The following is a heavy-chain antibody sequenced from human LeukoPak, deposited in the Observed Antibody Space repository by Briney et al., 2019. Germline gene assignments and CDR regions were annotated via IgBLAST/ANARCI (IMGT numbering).Heavy chain of an antibody. CDR1: GFTFSSYA. J-gene: IGHJ4*02. Sequence: HPGGSLRLSCAASGFTFSSYAMSWVRQAPGKGLEWVSAISGSGGSTYYADSVKGRFTISRDNSKNTLYLQMNSLRAEDTAVYYCAKSPLVVVAELYYFDYWGQGTLVTVPS. V-gene: IGHV3-23*01. D-gene: IGHD2-15*01. CDR3: AKSPLVVVAELYYFDY. CDR2: ISGSGGST.